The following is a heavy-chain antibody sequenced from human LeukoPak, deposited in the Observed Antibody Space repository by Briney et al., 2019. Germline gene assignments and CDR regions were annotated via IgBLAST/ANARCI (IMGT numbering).Heavy chain of an antibody. CDR2: IYPGDSDT. V-gene: IGHV5-51*01. D-gene: IGHD3-22*01. J-gene: IGHJ4*02. Sequence: GGSLKISCKGSGYSFTSYWIGWVRQMPGKGLEWMGIIYPGDSDTRYSPSFQGQVTISADKSISTAYLQWSSLKASDTAMYYCARPYYYDSSGYLVGLGYWGQGTLVTVSS. CDR1: GYSFTSYW. CDR3: ARPYYYDSSGYLVGLGY.